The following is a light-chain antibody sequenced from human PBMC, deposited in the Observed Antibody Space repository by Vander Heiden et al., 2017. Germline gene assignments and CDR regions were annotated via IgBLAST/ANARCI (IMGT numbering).Light chain of an antibody. V-gene: IGKV1-27*01. CDR1: QGISTY. CDR2: AAS. J-gene: IGKJ1*01. Sequence: DIQMTQSPSSLSASVGDRVTITCRASQGISTYLAWYQQKPGKVPKVLIYAASTLQSGVPSRFSGSGSGTQFTLTISSLQPEDVATYYCQKYDGVPRTFGQGTKVEVK. CDR3: QKYDGVPRT.